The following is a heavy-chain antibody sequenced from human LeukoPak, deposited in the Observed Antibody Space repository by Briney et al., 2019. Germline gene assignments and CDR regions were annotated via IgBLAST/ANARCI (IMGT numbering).Heavy chain of an antibody. J-gene: IGHJ4*02. D-gene: IGHD1-26*01. CDR2: IYYSGST. Sequence: SETLSLTCTVSGGSISSSSYYWGWIRQPPGKGLEWIGSIYYSGSTYYNPSLKSRVTISVDTSKNQFSLKLSSVTAADTAVYYCARDGSTSGPIDYWGQGTLVTVSS. V-gene: IGHV4-39*07. CDR1: GGSISSSSYY. CDR3: ARDGSTSGPIDY.